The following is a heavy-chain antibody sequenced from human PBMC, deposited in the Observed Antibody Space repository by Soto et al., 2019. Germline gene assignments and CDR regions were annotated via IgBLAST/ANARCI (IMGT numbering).Heavy chain of an antibody. CDR1: GGSFSGYY. J-gene: IGHJ6*02. V-gene: IGHV4-34*01. Sequence: PXGTLSLICAVYGGSFSGYYWSGIRQPPGKGLEWIGEINHSGSTNYNPSLKSRVTISVDTSKNQFSLKLSSVTAADTAVYYCARGGATTGYYYGMDVWGQGTTVTVSS. D-gene: IGHD2-8*02. CDR2: INHSGST. CDR3: ARGGATTGYYYGMDV.